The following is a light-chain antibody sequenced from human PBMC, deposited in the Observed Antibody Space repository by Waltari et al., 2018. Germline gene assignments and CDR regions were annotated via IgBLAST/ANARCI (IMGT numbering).Light chain of an antibody. V-gene: IGKV3-15*01. Sequence: EIVMTQSPATLAVSPGERATLSCRSGQRVGSDLAWYQHKPGQAPRFLIYGASTRATGIPARFSGSESGTEFTLTISSLQSEDFGVFYCQQYNHWPLTFGGGTKVEIK. J-gene: IGKJ4*01. CDR3: QQYNHWPLT. CDR2: GAS. CDR1: QRVGSD.